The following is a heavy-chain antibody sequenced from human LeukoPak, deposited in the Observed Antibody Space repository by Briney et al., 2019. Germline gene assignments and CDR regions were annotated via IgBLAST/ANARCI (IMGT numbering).Heavy chain of an antibody. CDR3: AKDTKWELNAYYIDY. V-gene: IGHV3-23*01. CDR1: GFPFRSYA. CDR2: ISGSGGNT. D-gene: IGHD1-26*01. Sequence: GSLPLSCAASGFPFRSYAMSRGRPAPGKGPEGGSAISGSGGNTYYADSVKGRFTISRDKSKNTLSLQMNNLRVDDTAVYYCAKDTKWELNAYYIDYWGQGTLVTVSS. J-gene: IGHJ4*02.